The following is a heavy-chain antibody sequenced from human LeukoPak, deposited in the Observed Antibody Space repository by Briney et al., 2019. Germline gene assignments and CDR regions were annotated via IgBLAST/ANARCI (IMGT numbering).Heavy chain of an antibody. D-gene: IGHD1-1*01. V-gene: IGHV3-53*01. CDR1: GFTVSSNY. Sequence: GGSLRLSCAASGFTVSSNYMSWVRQAPGKGLEWVSVIYSGGSTYYADSVKGRFTISRDNFKNTLYLQMNSLRAEDTAVYYCTRGGYGGPRVAFDYWGQGTLVTVSS. CDR3: TRGGYGGPRVAFDY. J-gene: IGHJ4*02. CDR2: IYSGGST.